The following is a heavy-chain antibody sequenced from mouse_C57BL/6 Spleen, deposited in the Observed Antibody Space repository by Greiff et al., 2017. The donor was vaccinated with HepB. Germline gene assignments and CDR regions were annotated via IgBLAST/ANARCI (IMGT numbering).Heavy chain of an antibody. CDR1: GFSLTSYG. Sequence: VQLVESGPGLVQPSQSLSITCTVSGFSLTSYGVHWVRQSPGKGLEWLGVIWRGGSTDYNAAFMSRLSITKDNSKSQVFFKMNSLQADDTAIYYCAKYYDYGGYAMDYWGQGTSVTVSS. CDR2: IWRGGST. D-gene: IGHD2-4*01. CDR3: AKYYDYGGYAMDY. V-gene: IGHV2-5*01. J-gene: IGHJ4*01.